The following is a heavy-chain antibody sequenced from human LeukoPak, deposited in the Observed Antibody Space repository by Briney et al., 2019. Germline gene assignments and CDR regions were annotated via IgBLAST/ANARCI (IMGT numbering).Heavy chain of an antibody. J-gene: IGHJ4*02. D-gene: IGHD6-13*01. Sequence: GGPLRLSCAASGFTFSNAWMSWVRQAPGKGLEWVGRIKSKTGGGTTDYAAPVKGRFTISRDDSKNTLYLQMNGLKTEDTAVYYCTTSPAAGNGDYWGQGTLVTVSS. V-gene: IGHV3-15*01. CDR3: TTSPAAGNGDY. CDR1: GFTFSNAW. CDR2: IKSKTGGGTT.